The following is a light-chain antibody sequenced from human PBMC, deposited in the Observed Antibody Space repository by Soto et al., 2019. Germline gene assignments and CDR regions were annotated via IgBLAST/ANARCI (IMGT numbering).Light chain of an antibody. CDR1: SSDIGRYKF. J-gene: IGLJ1*01. Sequence: QSALTQPASVSGSPGQSITISCTGTSSDIGRYKFVSWYQHHPGKAPKLLIYDVTNRPSGVSNRFSGSKSGNTASLTISGLQAVDESVYYCCSYSTTMANVFGTGTKLTVL. V-gene: IGLV2-14*03. CDR3: CSYSTTMANV. CDR2: DVT.